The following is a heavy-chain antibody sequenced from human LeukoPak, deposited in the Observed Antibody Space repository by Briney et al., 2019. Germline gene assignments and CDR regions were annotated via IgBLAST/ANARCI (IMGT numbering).Heavy chain of an antibody. CDR1: GGTFSSYA. CDR3: ARVTGYMIEDYFDY. Sequence: SVKVSCKASGGTFSSYAISWVRQAPGQGLEWMGGLIPIFGTANYAQKFQGRVTITADESTSTAYMELSSLRSEDTAVYYCARVTGYMIEDYFDYWGQGTLVTVSS. CDR2: LIPIFGTA. D-gene: IGHD3-22*01. V-gene: IGHV1-69*13. J-gene: IGHJ4*02.